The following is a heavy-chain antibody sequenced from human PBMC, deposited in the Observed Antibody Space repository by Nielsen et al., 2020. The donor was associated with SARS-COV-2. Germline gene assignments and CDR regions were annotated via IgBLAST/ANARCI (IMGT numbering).Heavy chain of an antibody. CDR1: GFSFISYA. CDR3: AKLCSSWNDAFDI. V-gene: IGHV3-23*01. D-gene: IGHD6-13*01. Sequence: GEPLKISCGASGFSFISYAMSWVRQAPGKGLEWVSGISGNGAYIYYGDSVRGRFTISRDNAKNSLYLQMNSLRAEDTALYYCAKLCSSWNDAFDIWGQGTMVTVSS. CDR2: ISGNGAYI. J-gene: IGHJ3*02.